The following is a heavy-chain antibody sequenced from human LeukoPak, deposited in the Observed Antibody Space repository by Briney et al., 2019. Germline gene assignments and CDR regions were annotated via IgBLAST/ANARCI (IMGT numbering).Heavy chain of an antibody. CDR1: GYIFTSYG. Sequence: GASVKVSCKASGYIFTSYGISWVRQAPGQGLEWMGWISAYNGNTNYAQKLQGRVTMTTDTSTSTAYMELRSLRSDDTAVYYCARDYYGSGGWGSWFDPWGQGTLVTVSS. D-gene: IGHD3-10*01. CDR2: ISAYNGNT. J-gene: IGHJ5*02. CDR3: ARDYYGSGGWGSWFDP. V-gene: IGHV1-18*04.